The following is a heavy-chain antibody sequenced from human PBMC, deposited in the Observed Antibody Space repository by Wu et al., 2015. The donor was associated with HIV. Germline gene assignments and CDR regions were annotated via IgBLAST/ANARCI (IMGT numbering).Heavy chain of an antibody. CDR2: INPSGGST. CDR3: ARVTMTYAFDI. V-gene: IGHV1-46*01. CDR1: GYTFTGHY. Sequence: QVQLVQSGAEVKKPGASVKVSCKASGYTFTGHYMHWVRQAPGQGLEWMGIINPSGGSTSYAQKFQGRVTMTRDTSTSTVYMELSSLRSEDTAVYYCARVTMTYAFDIWGQGTMVTVSS. D-gene: IGHD3-22*01. J-gene: IGHJ3*02.